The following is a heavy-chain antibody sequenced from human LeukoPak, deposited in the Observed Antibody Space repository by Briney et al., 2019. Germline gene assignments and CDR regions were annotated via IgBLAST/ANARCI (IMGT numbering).Heavy chain of an antibody. CDR2: ISYDGSNK. J-gene: IGHJ4*02. V-gene: IGHV3-30*18. CDR3: AKDFIVGATLNYFDY. Sequence: PGGSLRLSCAASGFTFSSYGMHWVRQAPGKGLEWVAVISYDGSNKYYADSVKGRFTISRDNSKNTLYLQMSSLRAEDTAVYYCAKDFIVGATLNYFDYWGQGTLVTVSS. D-gene: IGHD1-26*01. CDR1: GFTFSSYG.